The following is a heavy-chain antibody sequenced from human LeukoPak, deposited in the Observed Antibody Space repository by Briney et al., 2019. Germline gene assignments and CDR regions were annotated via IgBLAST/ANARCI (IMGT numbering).Heavy chain of an antibody. CDR1: GGSISSGSYY. J-gene: IGHJ4*02. CDR2: IYTSGST. V-gene: IGHV4-61*02. Sequence: SQTLSLTCAVSGGSISSGSYYWSWIRQPAGKGLEWIGRIYTSGSTNYNPSLKSRVTISVDTPKNQFSLKLSSVTAADTAVYYCARGDEEVSFDYWGREPWSPSPQ. CDR3: ARGDEEVSFDY.